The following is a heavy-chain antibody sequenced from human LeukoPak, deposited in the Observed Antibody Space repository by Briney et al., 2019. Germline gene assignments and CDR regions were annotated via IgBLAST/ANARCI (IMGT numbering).Heavy chain of an antibody. D-gene: IGHD2-15*01. CDR3: ARGASSGVRMDV. Sequence: GGSLRLSCAASGFTFSSYAMSWVRQAPGKGLEWVSVISDSGGSTYYADSVKGRFTISRDNFKNTLYLQMNSLRAEDTAIYYCARGASSGVRMDVWGKGTTVTVSS. V-gene: IGHV3-23*01. J-gene: IGHJ6*04. CDR2: ISDSGGST. CDR1: GFTFSSYA.